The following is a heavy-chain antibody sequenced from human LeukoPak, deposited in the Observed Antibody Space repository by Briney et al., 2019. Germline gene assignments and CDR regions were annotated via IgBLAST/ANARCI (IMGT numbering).Heavy chain of an antibody. CDR2: IYYSGST. CDR1: GGSISSSSYY. CDR3: ARIVEMATNNWCDAFDI. V-gene: IGHV4-39*01. J-gene: IGHJ3*02. Sequence: SETLSLTCTVSGGSISSSSYYWGWIRQPPGKGLEWIGSIYYSGSTYYNPSLKSRVTISVDTSKNQFSLKLSSVTAADTAVYYCARIVEMATNNWCDAFDIWGQGTMVTVSS. D-gene: IGHD5-24*01.